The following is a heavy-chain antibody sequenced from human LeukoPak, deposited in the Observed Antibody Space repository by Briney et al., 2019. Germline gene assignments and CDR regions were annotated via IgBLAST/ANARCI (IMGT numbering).Heavy chain of an antibody. V-gene: IGHV3-7*01. CDR3: TRVEETATTAAIIRKYSYYYYYMDV. J-gene: IGHJ6*03. D-gene: IGHD4-11*01. Sequence: GGSLRLSCAASGFTFNSYDMSWVRQAPGKGLEWVANIKQDGSEKHYVDSVKGRFTISRDNAKNSLYLQMSSLRAEDTAVYYCTRVEETATTAAIIRKYSYYYYYMDVWGKGNTVTVSS. CDR2: IKQDGSEK. CDR1: GFTFNSYD.